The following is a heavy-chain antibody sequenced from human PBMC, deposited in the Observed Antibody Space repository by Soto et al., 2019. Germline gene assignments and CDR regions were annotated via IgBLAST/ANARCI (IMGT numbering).Heavy chain of an antibody. CDR1: GFSFRNYG. D-gene: IGHD5-18*01. J-gene: IGHJ4*02. CDR2: VSHDGSNK. Sequence: QVQLVESGGGVVQPGGSLRLSCVVSGFSFRNYGMHWVRRVAGGGLEWVAVVSHDGSNKYYVDSLKGRITISRDNSKNTVFLQMDSLGPDDTAVYYCVRDGGGGYSQVDHWGQGTLVIVSS. CDR3: VRDGGGGYSQVDH. V-gene: IGHV3-30*03.